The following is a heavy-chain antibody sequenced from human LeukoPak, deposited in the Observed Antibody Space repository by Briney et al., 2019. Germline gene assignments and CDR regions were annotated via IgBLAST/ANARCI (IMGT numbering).Heavy chain of an antibody. V-gene: IGHV1-18*01. Sequence: ASVKVSCKASGYTFTSYGISWVRQAPGQGLEWMGWISAYNGNTNYAQKLQGRVTMTTDTPTSTAYMELRSLRSDDTAVYYCARAVIIGYDSSGYRQYYFDYWGQGTLVTVSS. D-gene: IGHD3-22*01. CDR3: ARAVIIGYDSSGYRQYYFDY. J-gene: IGHJ4*02. CDR2: ISAYNGNT. CDR1: GYTFTSYG.